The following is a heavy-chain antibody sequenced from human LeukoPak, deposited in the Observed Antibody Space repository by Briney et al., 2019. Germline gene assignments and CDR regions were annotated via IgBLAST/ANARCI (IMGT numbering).Heavy chain of an antibody. Sequence: SETLSLTCTVSGGSVNSGSSYWSWIRQPPGKGLEWIGCISYSGSTNYNPSLRSRVTMSLDTSKNRFSLTLSSVTAADTAVYFCATRRVGATFDYWGQGTLVTVSS. CDR3: ATRRVGATFDY. J-gene: IGHJ4*02. V-gene: IGHV4-61*01. D-gene: IGHD1-26*01. CDR1: GGSVNSGSSY. CDR2: ISYSGST.